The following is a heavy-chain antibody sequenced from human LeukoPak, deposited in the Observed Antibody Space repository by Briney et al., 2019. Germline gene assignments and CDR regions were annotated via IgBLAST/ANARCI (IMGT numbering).Heavy chain of an antibody. V-gene: IGHV4-34*01. J-gene: IGHJ4*02. CDR2: INHSGST. Sequence: SETLSLTCAVYGGSFSGYYWSWIRQPPGKGLEWIGEINHSGSTNYNPSLKSRVTISVDTSKNQFSLKLSSVTAADTAVYYCARVGQWLVSADYWGQGTLVTVSS. CDR1: GGSFSGYY. D-gene: IGHD6-19*01. CDR3: ARVGQWLVSADY.